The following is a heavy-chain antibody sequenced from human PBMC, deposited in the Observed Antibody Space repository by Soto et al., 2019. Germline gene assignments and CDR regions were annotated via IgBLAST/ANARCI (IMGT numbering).Heavy chain of an antibody. V-gene: IGHV1-24*01. CDR2: FDPEDGET. CDR1: GYTLTEVP. D-gene: IGHD4-17*01. Sequence: SVKRSCTVSGYTLTEVPMHWVRQANGKGLEWMGGFDPEDGETSYAQKFQGRVTMTEDTSTDTAYMELSSLRSEDTAVYYCATGDYGDYVCAFDIWGQGTTVTGS. J-gene: IGHJ3*02. CDR3: ATGDYGDYVCAFDI.